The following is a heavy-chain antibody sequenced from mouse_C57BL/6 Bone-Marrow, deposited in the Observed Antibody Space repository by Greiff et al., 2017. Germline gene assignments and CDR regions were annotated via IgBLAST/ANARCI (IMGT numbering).Heavy chain of an antibody. D-gene: IGHD1-1*01. CDR2: IYPGGGYT. J-gene: IGHJ4*01. CDR3: GRSSPYAMDY. Sequence: QVQLQQSGAELVRPGTSVKMSCKASGYTFTNYWIGWAKQRPGHGLEWIGDIYPGGGYTNYNEKFKGKATLTADKSSSTAYMQFSSLASEDAAIYYCGRSSPYAMDYWGQGTSVTVSS. V-gene: IGHV1-63*01. CDR1: GYTFTNYW.